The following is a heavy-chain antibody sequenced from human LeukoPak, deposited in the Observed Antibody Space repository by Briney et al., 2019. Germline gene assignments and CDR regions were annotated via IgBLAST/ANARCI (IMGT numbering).Heavy chain of an antibody. CDR3: ARGHRAVVVIAIFNY. V-gene: IGHV4-34*01. D-gene: IGHD2-21*01. CDR2: INHSGST. Sequence: SETLSLTCAVYGGSFSGYYWSWIRQPPGKGLEWIGEINHSGSTNYNPSLKSRVTISVDTSKNQFSLKLSSVTAADTAVYYCARGHRAVVVIAIFNYWGQGTLVTVSS. CDR1: GGSFSGYY. J-gene: IGHJ4*02.